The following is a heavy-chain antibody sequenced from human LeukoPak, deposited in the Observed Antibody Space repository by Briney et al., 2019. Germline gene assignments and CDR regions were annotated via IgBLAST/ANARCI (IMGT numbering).Heavy chain of an antibody. CDR1: GFTFSSHE. J-gene: IGHJ4*02. Sequence: GGSLRLSCAASGFTFSSHEMNWVRQAPGQGLGWVSYISSSGSTIYYSDSVKGRFTISRDSAKNSLYLQMNSLRAEDTAVYYRARRFDFWGQGTLVTVSS. CDR3: ARRFDF. V-gene: IGHV3-48*03. CDR2: ISSSGSTI.